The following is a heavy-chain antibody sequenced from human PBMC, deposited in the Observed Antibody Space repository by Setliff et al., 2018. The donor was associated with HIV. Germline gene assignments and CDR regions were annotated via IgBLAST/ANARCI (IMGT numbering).Heavy chain of an antibody. Sequence: LETLSLTCNVSGGSFIGSSFQSTWIRQPPGGGLEWIGDIAYSGTTVYTNYNPSLESRVTVSEDTSRHQFFLKLTSVTADDTGIYYCARGPPFAFWGQGLLVTVSS. J-gene: IGHJ4*02. V-gene: IGHV4-39*07. CDR3: ARGPPFAF. CDR2: IAYSGTTVYT. CDR1: GGSFIGSSFQ.